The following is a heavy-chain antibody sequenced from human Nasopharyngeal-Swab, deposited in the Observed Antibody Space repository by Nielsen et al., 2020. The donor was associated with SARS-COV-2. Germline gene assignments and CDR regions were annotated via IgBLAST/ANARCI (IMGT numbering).Heavy chain of an antibody. CDR1: GFTFSSYG. CDR3: ARDLRGFSYGFIY. D-gene: IGHD5-18*01. CDR2: ISYDGSNK. V-gene: IGHV3-30*03. J-gene: IGHJ4*02. Sequence: GESLKISCAASGFTFSSYGMHWVRQAPGKGLEWVAVISYDGSNKFYADSVKGRFTVSRDNSKNTRYLQMNSLRAEDTAVYYCARDLRGFSYGFIYWGQGTLVTVSS.